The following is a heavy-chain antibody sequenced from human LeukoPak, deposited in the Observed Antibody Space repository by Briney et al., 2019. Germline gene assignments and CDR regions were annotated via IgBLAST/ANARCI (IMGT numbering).Heavy chain of an antibody. CDR1: GGSISSSSYY. CDR3: ARGGYDFWSGYYRTYYYYMDV. V-gene: IGHV4-39*01. Sequence: SETLSLTCTVSGGSISSSSYYWGWIRQPPGKGLEWIGSIYYSGSTYYNPSLKSRVTISVDTSKNQFSLKLSSVTAADTAVYYCARGGYDFWSGYYRTYYYYMDVWGKGTTVTVSS. J-gene: IGHJ6*03. CDR2: IYYSGST. D-gene: IGHD3-3*01.